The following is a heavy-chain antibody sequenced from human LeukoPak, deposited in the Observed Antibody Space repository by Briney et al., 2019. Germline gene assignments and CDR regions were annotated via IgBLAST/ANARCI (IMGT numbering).Heavy chain of an antibody. J-gene: IGHJ4*02. V-gene: IGHV1-8*02. CDR1: GYTFTRHY. D-gene: IGHD3-3*01. CDR3: AITDFSLDFWSGYYKPPFDY. Sequence: ASVKVSCKPSGYTFTRHYIYWVRQAPGQGLEWMGWMNPNSGNTGYAQKFQGRVTMTRNTSISTAYMELSSLRSEDTAVYYCAITDFSLDFWSGYYKPPFDYWGQGTLVTVSS. CDR2: MNPNSGNT.